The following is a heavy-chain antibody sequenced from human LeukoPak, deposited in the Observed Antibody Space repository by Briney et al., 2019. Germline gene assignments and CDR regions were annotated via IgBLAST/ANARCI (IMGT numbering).Heavy chain of an antibody. V-gene: IGHV1-3*01. CDR2: INAGNGNT. D-gene: IGHD6-13*01. CDR1: GYTFTSYA. Sequence: ASVKVSCKASGYTFTSYAMHWVRQAPGQRLEWMGWINAGNGNTKYSQKFQGRVTITRDTSASTAYMELSSLRSENTAVYYCARISSSWYGSSTGALDYWGQGTLVTVSS. J-gene: IGHJ4*02. CDR3: ARISSSWYGSSTGALDY.